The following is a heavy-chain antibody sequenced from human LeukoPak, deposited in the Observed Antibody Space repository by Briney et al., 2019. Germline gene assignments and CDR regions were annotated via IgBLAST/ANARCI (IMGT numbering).Heavy chain of an antibody. CDR2: MYYSGST. V-gene: IGHV4-39*01. J-gene: IGHJ4*02. CDR1: AGSISSNSYY. D-gene: IGHD6-19*01. CDR3: ARHVGYSSGWSDY. Sequence: PSETLSLTCTVSAGSISSNSYYWGWIRQPPGKGLEWIGSMYYSGSTRYNPSLKSRVTIYVDTSKNQFSLKLSSVTAADTAVYYCARHVGYSSGWSDYWGEGSLVTVSS.